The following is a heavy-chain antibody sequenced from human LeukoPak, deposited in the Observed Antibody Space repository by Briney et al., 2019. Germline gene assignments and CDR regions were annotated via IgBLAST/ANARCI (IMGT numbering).Heavy chain of an antibody. CDR3: ARESSLPYYDSSGLFGVSFDY. J-gene: IGHJ4*02. CDR2: IYTSGST. D-gene: IGHD3-22*01. CDR1: GGSISSYY. V-gene: IGHV4-4*07. Sequence: SETLSLTCTVSGGSISSYYWSWIRQPAGKGLEWIGRIYTSGSTNYNPSLKSRVTMSVDTSKNQFSLKLSSVTAADTAVYYCARESSLPYYDSSGLFGVSFDYWGQGTLVTVSS.